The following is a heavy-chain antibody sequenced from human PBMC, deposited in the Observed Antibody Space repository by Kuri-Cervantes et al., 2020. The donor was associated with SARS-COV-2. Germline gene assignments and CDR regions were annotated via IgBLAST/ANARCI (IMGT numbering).Heavy chain of an antibody. Sequence: SETLSLTCTVSGGSISSSSYYWGWIRQPPGKGLEWIGSNYYSGSNSYNPSLKSRVTISVDTSKNQFSLKLSSVTAADTAVYYCAREGQDPGELLRCFDPWGQGILVVASS. CDR2: NYYSGSN. CDR3: AREGQDPGELLRCFDP. J-gene: IGHJ5*02. D-gene: IGHD3-10*01. CDR1: GGSISSSSYY. V-gene: IGHV4-39*02.